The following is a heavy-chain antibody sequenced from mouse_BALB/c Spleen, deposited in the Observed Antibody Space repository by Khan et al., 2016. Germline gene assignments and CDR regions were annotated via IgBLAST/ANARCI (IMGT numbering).Heavy chain of an antibody. CDR3: ASMITDYFYY. CDR1: GFTFSSYG. V-gene: IGHV5-6*01. CDR2: ISSGGNYT. Sequence: EVELVEPPRDLVKPGGSLKLSCAASGFTFSSYGMSSVLQTPDKSLEWVATISSGGNYTYYPDSAKGPFTISRADAQNTLHLQLSSLKSEDKAMYYCASMITDYFYYWGQGTTLTVSS. J-gene: IGHJ2*01. D-gene: IGHD2-4*01.